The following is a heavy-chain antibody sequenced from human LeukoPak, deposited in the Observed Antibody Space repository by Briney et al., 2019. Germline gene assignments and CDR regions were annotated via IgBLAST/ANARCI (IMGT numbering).Heavy chain of an antibody. CDR2: ISYDGSNK. CDR1: GFTFSSYG. CDR3: AKVPGARIAVAHYYFDY. V-gene: IGHV3-30*18. Sequence: GRTLRFSCAASGFTFSSYGMHWVRQAPGKGLEWMAVISYDGSNKYYTDSVKGRFTISRDNSKNTLYLQMNSLRAEDTAVYYCAKVPGARIAVAHYYFDYWGQGTLVTVSS. D-gene: IGHD6-19*01. J-gene: IGHJ4*02.